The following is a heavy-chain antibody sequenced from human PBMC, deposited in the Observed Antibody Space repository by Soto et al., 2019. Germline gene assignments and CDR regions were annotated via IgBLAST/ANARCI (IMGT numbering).Heavy chain of an antibody. J-gene: IGHJ6*02. D-gene: IGHD2-2*01. Sequence: QVQLVQSGAEVKKPGSSVKVSCKASGGTFSSYAISWVRQAPGQGLEWMGGIIPIFGTANYAQKFQGRVTITADESTSTAYMELSSLRSEDTAVFYCARVDLGCSSTSCYLNYYYYYGMDVWGQGTTVTVSS. CDR1: GGTFSSYA. CDR3: ARVDLGCSSTSCYLNYYYYYGMDV. V-gene: IGHV1-69*01. CDR2: IIPIFGTA.